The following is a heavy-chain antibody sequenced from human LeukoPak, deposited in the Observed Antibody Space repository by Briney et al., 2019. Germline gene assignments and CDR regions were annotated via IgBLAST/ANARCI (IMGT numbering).Heavy chain of an antibody. Sequence: GGSLRLSCAAPGFTVSSNYMSWVRQAPGKGLEWVSVIYSGGSTYYADSVKGRFTISRDNSKNTLYLQMNSLRAEDTAVYYCARVGRLSVDYWGQGTLVTVSS. CDR1: GFTVSSNY. V-gene: IGHV3-53*01. J-gene: IGHJ4*02. CDR3: ARVGRLSVDY. CDR2: IYSGGST. D-gene: IGHD3-10*01.